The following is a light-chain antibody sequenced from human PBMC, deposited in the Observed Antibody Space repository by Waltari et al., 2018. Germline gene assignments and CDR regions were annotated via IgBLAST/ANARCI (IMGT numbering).Light chain of an antibody. CDR2: GAS. V-gene: IGKV4-1*01. J-gene: IGKJ3*01. Sequence: DIVMTQSPDSLSVSLHERSPLNCKSSLSILHRSDNKNYLVWYQQKSGQSPKLLIYGASTRETVVPDRFIVSGSGTDFTLTFSSLQAEDVAVYCCQQDYSTPFTFGPGTKVDIK. CDR1: LSILHRSDNKNY. CDR3: QQDYSTPFT.